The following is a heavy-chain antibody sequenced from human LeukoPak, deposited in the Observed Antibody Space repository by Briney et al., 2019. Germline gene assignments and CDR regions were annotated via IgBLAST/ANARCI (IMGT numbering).Heavy chain of an antibody. CDR3: AREYSASEH. V-gene: IGHV1-2*02. CDR1: GYTFVGYY. Sequence: ASVKVSCKASGYTFVGYYLHWVRQAPGQGLEWKAWIDPYTGNTRYAQKFQGRITVTRDTSISTTYMELSWLTSDDTALYYCAREYSASEHWGQGTLVTVSS. J-gene: IGHJ1*01. D-gene: IGHD5-12*01. CDR2: IDPYTGNT.